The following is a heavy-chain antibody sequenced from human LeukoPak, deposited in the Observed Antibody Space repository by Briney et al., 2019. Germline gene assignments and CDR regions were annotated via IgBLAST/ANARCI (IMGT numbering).Heavy chain of an antibody. Sequence: ASVKVSCKASGYTFTGYYMHWVRQAPGQGLEWMGWINPNSGGTNYAQKFQGRVTMTRDTSISTACMELSRLRSDDTAVYYCARGPLLFRGSDYMDVWGKGTTVTVSS. V-gene: IGHV1-2*02. CDR1: GYTFTGYY. CDR2: INPNSGGT. CDR3: ARGPLLFRGSDYMDV. D-gene: IGHD3-10*01. J-gene: IGHJ6*03.